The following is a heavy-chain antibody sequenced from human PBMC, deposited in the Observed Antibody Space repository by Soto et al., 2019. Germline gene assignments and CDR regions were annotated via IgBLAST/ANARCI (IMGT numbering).Heavy chain of an antibody. CDR1: GYTLTSYY. J-gene: IGHJ2*01. Sequence: ASVKVPCKASGYTLTSYYMHWVRQAPGQGLEWMGIINPSGGSTSYAQKFQGRVTMTRDTSTSTVYMELSSLRSEDTAVYYCARPYYYDSSGYYNSGWYFDLWGRGTLVNVS. V-gene: IGHV1-46*01. CDR3: ARPYYYDSSGYYNSGWYFDL. CDR2: INPSGGST. D-gene: IGHD3-22*01.